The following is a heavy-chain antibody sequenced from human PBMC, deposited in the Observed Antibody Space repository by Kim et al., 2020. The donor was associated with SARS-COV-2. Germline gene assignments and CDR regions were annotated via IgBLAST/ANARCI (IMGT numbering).Heavy chain of an antibody. J-gene: IGHJ5*02. CDR2: A. V-gene: IGHV1-69*01. CDR3: AREWSTNWFDP. Sequence: ANYAQKFQGRVTITADESTSTAYMELSSLRSEDTAVYYCAREWSTNWFDPWGQGTLVTVSS. D-gene: IGHD2-15*01.